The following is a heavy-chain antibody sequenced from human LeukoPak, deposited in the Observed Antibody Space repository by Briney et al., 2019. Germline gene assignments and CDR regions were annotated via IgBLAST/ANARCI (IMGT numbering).Heavy chain of an antibody. Sequence: SETLSLTCAVCGGSFSGYYWSWIRQPPGKGLEWIGEINHSGSTNYNPSLKSRVTISVDTSKNQFSLKLSSVTAADTAVYYCARAVAGTGNFDYWGQGTLVTVSS. CDR1: GGSFSGYY. CDR3: ARAVAGTGNFDY. D-gene: IGHD6-19*01. V-gene: IGHV4-34*01. J-gene: IGHJ4*02. CDR2: INHSGST.